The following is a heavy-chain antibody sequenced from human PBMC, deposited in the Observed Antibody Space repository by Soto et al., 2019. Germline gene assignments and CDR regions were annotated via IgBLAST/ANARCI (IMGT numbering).Heavy chain of an antibody. CDR3: GRDEVRNGVGV. J-gene: IGHJ6*02. CDR2: IKGDGSEK. CDR1: GFTFTNFW. V-gene: IGHV3-7*01. Sequence: PGGSLSLSCVASGFTFTNFWMSWVRQAPGKGLEWVANIKGDGSEKRYVDSVKGRFTISRDNAKNSVYLQMNSLRVEDTALYYCGRDEVRNGVGVWGPGTTVTSP.